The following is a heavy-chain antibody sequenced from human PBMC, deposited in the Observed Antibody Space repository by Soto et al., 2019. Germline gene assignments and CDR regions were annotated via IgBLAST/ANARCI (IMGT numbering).Heavy chain of an antibody. CDR2: ISSSSSYI. J-gene: IGHJ6*02. CDR3: ARVGPTGGMDV. V-gene: IGHV3-21*01. Sequence: XGSLRLSCAASGFTFSSYSMNWVRQAPGKGLEWVSSISSSSSYIYYADSVKGRFTISRDNAKNSLYLQMNSLRAEDTAVYYCARVGPTGGMDVWGQGTTVTVSS. D-gene: IGHD1-26*01. CDR1: GFTFSSYS.